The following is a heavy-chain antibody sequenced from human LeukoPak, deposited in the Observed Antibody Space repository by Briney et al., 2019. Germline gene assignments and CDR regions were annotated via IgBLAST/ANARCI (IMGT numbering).Heavy chain of an antibody. CDR2: INHSGGA. CDR3: ARPLDYGDYDYVY. D-gene: IGHD4-17*01. V-gene: IGHV4-34*01. J-gene: IGHJ4*02. CDR1: GGSFSGYY. Sequence: SETLSLTCAVYGGSFSGYYWSWIRQPPGKGLEWIGEINHSGGANYNPSLKSRVTISVDTSKNQFSLKLSSVTAADTAVYYCARPLDYGDYDYVYWGQGTLVTVSS.